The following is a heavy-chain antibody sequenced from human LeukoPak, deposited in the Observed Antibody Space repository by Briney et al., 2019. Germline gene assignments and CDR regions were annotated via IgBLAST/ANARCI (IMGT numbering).Heavy chain of an antibody. CDR1: GGSLSGYY. V-gene: IGHV4-34*01. Sequence: SDTLSLTCAVYGGSLSGYYWSWIRQSPEKGLEWIAQNNHSGNNNYNPSLQSRLTISVDTSKSQFSLMLRSVTVADTAVYYCARRSYHLLYGYYYYMDVWGKGTPVTVSS. CDR2: NNHSGNN. D-gene: IGHD2-2*02. CDR3: ARRSYHLLYGYYYYMDV. J-gene: IGHJ6*03.